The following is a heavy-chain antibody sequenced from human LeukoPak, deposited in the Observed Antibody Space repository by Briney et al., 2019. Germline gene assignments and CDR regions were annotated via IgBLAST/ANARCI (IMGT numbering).Heavy chain of an antibody. CDR3: AKLREDYGSGSYRYYFDY. J-gene: IGHJ4*02. CDR1: GFTFSSYA. CDR2: ISGGGGST. D-gene: IGHD3-10*01. Sequence: PGGSLRLSCAASGFTFSSYAMSWVRQAPGKGLEWVSSISGGGGSTYYADSVKGRFTISRDNSKNTLYLQMNSLRAEDTAVYYCAKLREDYGSGSYRYYFDYCGQGTLVTVSS. V-gene: IGHV3-23*01.